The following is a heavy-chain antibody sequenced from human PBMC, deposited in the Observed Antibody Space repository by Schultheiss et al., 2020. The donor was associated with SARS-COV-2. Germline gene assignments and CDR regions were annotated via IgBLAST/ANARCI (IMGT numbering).Heavy chain of an antibody. CDR3: ARDETGIFYDY. Sequence: GGSLRLSCAASRFTFSNYWMSWVRQAPGKGLEWVANIKQDGSEKFYVDSVKGRFTISRDNAKNSLYLQMNSLRAEDTAVYYCARDETGIFYDYWGQGTLVTVSS. CDR2: IKQDGSEK. D-gene: IGHD3-9*01. J-gene: IGHJ4*02. V-gene: IGHV3-7*01. CDR1: RFTFSNYW.